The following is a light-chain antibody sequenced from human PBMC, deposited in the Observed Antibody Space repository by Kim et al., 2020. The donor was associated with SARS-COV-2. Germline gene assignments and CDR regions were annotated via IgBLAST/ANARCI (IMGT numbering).Light chain of an antibody. J-gene: IGLJ1*01. Sequence: QSVTNSCTGTSSDVGGYNYVSWYQQHPGNAPKLMIYDVSKRPSGVPDRFSGSKSGNTASLTISGLQAEDEADYYCCSYAGSYTYVFGTGTKVTVL. CDR1: SSDVGGYNY. CDR3: CSYAGSYTYV. V-gene: IGLV2-11*01. CDR2: DVS.